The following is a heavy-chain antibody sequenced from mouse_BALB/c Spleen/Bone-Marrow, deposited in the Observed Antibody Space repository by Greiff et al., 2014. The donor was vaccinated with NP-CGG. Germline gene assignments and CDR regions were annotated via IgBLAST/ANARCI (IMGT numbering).Heavy chain of an antibody. CDR3: ARNYGYGKSFAY. D-gene: IGHD2-2*01. Sequence: VQLKESGAELVKPGASVKLSCTASGFNIKDTYMHWVKQRPEQGPEWIGRIDPANGNTKYDPKFQGKATITADTSSNTAYLQLSSLTSEDTAVYYCARNYGYGKSFAYWGQGTLVTVS. CDR1: GFNIKDTY. CDR2: IDPANGNT. J-gene: IGHJ3*01. V-gene: IGHV14-3*02.